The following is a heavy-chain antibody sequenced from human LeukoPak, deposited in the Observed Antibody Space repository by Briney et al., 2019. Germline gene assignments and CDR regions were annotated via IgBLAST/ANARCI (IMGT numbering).Heavy chain of an antibody. J-gene: IGHJ3*02. Sequence: GGSLRLSCAASGFTFSSYAMSWVRQAPGKGLEWVSDISGSGGSTYYADSVKGRFTISRDNSKNTLYLQMNSLRAEDTAVYYCAKDFPILEVAGISNAFDIRGQGTMVTVSS. CDR2: ISGSGGST. D-gene: IGHD6-19*01. CDR3: AKDFPILEVAGISNAFDI. V-gene: IGHV3-23*01. CDR1: GFTFSSYA.